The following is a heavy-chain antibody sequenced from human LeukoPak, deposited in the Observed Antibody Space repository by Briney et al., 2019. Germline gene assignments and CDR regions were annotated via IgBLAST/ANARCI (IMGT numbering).Heavy chain of an antibody. V-gene: IGHV3-48*03. CDR1: GFTFSSYE. Sequence: PGGSLRLSCAASGFTFSSYEMNWVRQAPGKGLEWVSYISSSGRTIHYADSVKGRFSISRDNAKNSLYLQMNSLRAEDTAVYYCARCQYNSSPDFWGQGTLVTVSS. J-gene: IGHJ4*02. CDR2: ISSSGRTI. D-gene: IGHD6-19*01. CDR3: ARCQYNSSPDF.